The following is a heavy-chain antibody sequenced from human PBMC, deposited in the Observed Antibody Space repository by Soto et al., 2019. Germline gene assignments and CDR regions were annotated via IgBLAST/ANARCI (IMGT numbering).Heavy chain of an antibody. CDR1: GYSTSSSY. Sequence: XETLSLTCTVSGYSTSSSYWSWIRQPPGKGLEWIGYINHSGTTNYNPSLKSRVTISVDTSKNQFSLKLNSVAAADTAVYYCARDRLRRYGMDVWGQGTTVTVSS. J-gene: IGHJ6*02. D-gene: IGHD4-17*01. CDR2: INHSGTT. CDR3: ARDRLRRYGMDV. V-gene: IGHV4-59*01.